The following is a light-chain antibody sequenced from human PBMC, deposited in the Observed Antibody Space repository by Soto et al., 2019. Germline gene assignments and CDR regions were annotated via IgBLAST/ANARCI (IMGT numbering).Light chain of an antibody. V-gene: IGKV3-11*01. CDR2: DAS. CDR1: QSVSSY. Sequence: EIVLTQSPATLSLSPGERATLSCRASQSVSSYLAWYQQKPGQAPRLLIYDASTRASGIPARFSGSGSGTDFTLTISSLEPEDFAVYYCQKRSNWSLTFGGGTKVEIK. J-gene: IGKJ4*01. CDR3: QKRSNWSLT.